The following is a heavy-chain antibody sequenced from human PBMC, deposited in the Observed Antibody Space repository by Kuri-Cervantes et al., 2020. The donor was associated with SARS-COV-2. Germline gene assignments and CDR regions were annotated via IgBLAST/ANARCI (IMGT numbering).Heavy chain of an antibody. Sequence: GSLKISCAASGFTFSSYVMNWVRQPTGKGLEWDSYISSTGDTIYYADSVKGRFTISRDNAKNSLYLQMNSLRAEDTAVYYCTRWRVGAKTWGQGTLVTVSS. V-gene: IGHV3-48*03. D-gene: IGHD1-26*01. CDR3: TRWRVGAKT. CDR2: ISSTGDTI. CDR1: GFTFSSYV. J-gene: IGHJ4*02.